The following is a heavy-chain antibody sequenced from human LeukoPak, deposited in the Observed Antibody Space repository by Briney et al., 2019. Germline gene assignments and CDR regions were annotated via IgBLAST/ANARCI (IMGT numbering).Heavy chain of an antibody. CDR3: ARGGYGYPFDY. J-gene: IGHJ4*02. Sequence: GASVKVSCKASGGTFSSYTISWVRQAPGQGLEWMGRIIPILGIANYAQKFQGRVTITADKSTSAAYMELSSLRSEDTAVYYCARGGYGYPFDYWGQGTLVTVSS. V-gene: IGHV1-69*02. D-gene: IGHD5-18*01. CDR2: IIPILGIA. CDR1: GGTFSSYT.